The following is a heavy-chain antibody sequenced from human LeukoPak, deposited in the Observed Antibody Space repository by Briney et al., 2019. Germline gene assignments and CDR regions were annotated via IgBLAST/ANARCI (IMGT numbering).Heavy chain of an antibody. V-gene: IGHV1-2*02. CDR3: AREVTIFGVVTA. CDR2: ISPDSGGT. D-gene: IGHD3-3*01. CDR1: GYTFTGYY. Sequence: ASVKVSYKASGYTFTGYYIHWVRQAPGQGLEWMGWISPDSGGTNYAQKFQGRVTMTGDTSISTAYMELSRLRSDDTAVYYCAREVTIFGVVTAWGQGTLVTVSS. J-gene: IGHJ5*02.